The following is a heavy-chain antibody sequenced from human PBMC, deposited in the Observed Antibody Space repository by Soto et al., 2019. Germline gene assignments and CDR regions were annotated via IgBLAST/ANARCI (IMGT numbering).Heavy chain of an antibody. V-gene: IGHV2-5*02. CDR1: GFSFTTTGVG. CDR2: IYWDDDK. D-gene: IGHD6-19*01. J-gene: IGHJ4*02. Sequence: QITLKESGPTLVKPTQTLTLTCTFSGFSFTTTGVGVGWIRQPPGKALEWLALIYWDDDKRYSPSLKSRLTITKATSKNHVVLTMTNMDPEDTATYYSAMQGEGRGWYSDYWRQGTLLTVSS. CDR3: AMQGEGRGWYSDY.